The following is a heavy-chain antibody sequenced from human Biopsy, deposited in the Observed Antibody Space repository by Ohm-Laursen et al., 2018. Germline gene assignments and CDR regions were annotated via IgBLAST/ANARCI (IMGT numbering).Heavy chain of an antibody. D-gene: IGHD3-9*01. CDR2: NIPILGTG. J-gene: IGHJ1*01. V-gene: IGHV1-69*06. CDR1: AGTFSNYG. CDR3: ATKLTGYFHH. Sequence: SVKVSCKAPAGTFSNYGVNWVRQAPGQGLEWLGGNIPILGTGNYAQKFQDRVTVAADTSTSTATMELRSLRSDDTAMYYCATKLTGYFHHWGQGTLVIVSS.